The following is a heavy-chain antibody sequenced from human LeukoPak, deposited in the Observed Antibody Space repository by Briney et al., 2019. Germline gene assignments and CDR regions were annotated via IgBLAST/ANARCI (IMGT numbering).Heavy chain of an antibody. Sequence: PSETLSLTCTVSGGSISSYYWSWIRQPPGKGLEWIGYIYYSGSTNYNPSLKSRVTISVGTSKNQFSLKLSSVTAADTAVYYCARDGGVGAAFFDYWGQGTLVTVSS. D-gene: IGHD1-26*01. V-gene: IGHV4-59*01. CDR3: ARDGGVGAAFFDY. J-gene: IGHJ4*02. CDR2: IYYSGST. CDR1: GGSISSYY.